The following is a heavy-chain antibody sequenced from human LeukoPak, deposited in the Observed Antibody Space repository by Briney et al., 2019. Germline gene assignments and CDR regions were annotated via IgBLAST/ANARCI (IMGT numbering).Heavy chain of an antibody. CDR1: GFSFNTYT. D-gene: IGHD5-12*01. J-gene: IGHJ5*02. V-gene: IGHV3-7*01. CDR2: IKSDGSEK. CDR3: ARDHVKWLRFGSPYNWFDP. Sequence: AGGSLRLSCAASGFSFNTYTMNRVRQAPGKGLEWVAKIKSDGSEKYYVDSVKGRFTISRDNAKNSLYLQMNSLRAEDTAVYYCARDHVKWLRFGSPYNWFDPWGQGTLVTVSS.